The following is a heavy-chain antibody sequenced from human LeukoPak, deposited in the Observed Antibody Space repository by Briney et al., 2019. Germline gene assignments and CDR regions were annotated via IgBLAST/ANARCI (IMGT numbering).Heavy chain of an antibody. V-gene: IGHV4-4*09. CDR3: ARLSGVVVISYFDY. CDR1: GGSISSYY. Sequence: SETLSLTCTVSGGSISSYYWNWIRQPPGKGLEWIGYIYTSGSTNYNPSLKSRVTISVDTSKNQFSLKLSSVTAADTAVYYCARLSGVVVISYFDYWGQGTLVTVSS. J-gene: IGHJ4*02. D-gene: IGHD3-22*01. CDR2: IYTSGST.